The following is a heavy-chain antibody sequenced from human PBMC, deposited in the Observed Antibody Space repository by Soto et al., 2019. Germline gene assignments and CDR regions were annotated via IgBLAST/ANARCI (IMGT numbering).Heavy chain of an antibody. CDR3: ALRYCSGGSCGQDNWCDP. Sequence: PSETLSLTCAVYGGSFSGYYWSWIRQPPGKGLEWIGEINHSGSTNYNPSLKSRVTISVDTSKNQFSLKLSSVTAADTAVYYCALRYCSGGSCGQDNWCDPWGQGTLVTVS. CDR1: GGSFSGYY. D-gene: IGHD2-15*01. V-gene: IGHV4-34*01. J-gene: IGHJ5*02. CDR2: INHSGST.